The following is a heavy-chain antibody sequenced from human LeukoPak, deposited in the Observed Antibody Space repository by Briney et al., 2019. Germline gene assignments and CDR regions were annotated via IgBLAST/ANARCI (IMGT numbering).Heavy chain of an antibody. CDR3: GRLFYDYLSGHYYYYMDV. CDR2: IYYSGST. CDR1: GGSIRSTSYY. J-gene: IGHJ6*03. V-gene: IGHV4-39*01. D-gene: IGHD3-3*01. Sequence: SETLSLTCTVSGGSIRSTSYYWGWIRQPPGKGLEWIGSIYYSGSTYYNPSLKSRVTISVDTSKNQFSLKLSSVTAADTAVYYCGRLFYDYLSGHYYYYMDVWGKGTTVTVSS.